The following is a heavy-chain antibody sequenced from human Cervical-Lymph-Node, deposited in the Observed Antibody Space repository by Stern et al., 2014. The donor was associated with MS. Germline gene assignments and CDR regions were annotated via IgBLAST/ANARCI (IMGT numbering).Heavy chain of an antibody. V-gene: IGHV4-30-4*01. CDR3: ASANCSSTSCPNWFDP. J-gene: IGHJ5*02. CDR1: GGSISSGDYY. CDR2: IYYSGST. Sequence: VHLVESGPGLVKPSQTLSLTCTVSGGSISSGDYYWSWIRQPPGKGLEWLGVIYYSGSTYYNPSLKSRVTISVDTSKNQFSLKLSSVTAADTAVYYCASANCSSTSCPNWFDPWGQGTLVTVSS. D-gene: IGHD2-2*01.